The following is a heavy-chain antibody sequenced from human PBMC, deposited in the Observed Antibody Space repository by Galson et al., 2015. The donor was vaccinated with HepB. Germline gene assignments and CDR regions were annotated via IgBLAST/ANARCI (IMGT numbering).Heavy chain of an antibody. D-gene: IGHD3-3*01. V-gene: IGHV1-46*01. CDR3: ARVAYYDFWSGHPGYFDY. CDR1: GYTFTSYY. Sequence: SVKVSCKASGYTFTSYYMHWVRQAPEQGLKWMGIINASGGSTSYALKFQGRVTMTRDTSTSTVYMELSSLRSEDTAVYYCARVAYYDFWSGHPGYFDYWGQGTLVTVSS. J-gene: IGHJ4*02. CDR2: INASGGST.